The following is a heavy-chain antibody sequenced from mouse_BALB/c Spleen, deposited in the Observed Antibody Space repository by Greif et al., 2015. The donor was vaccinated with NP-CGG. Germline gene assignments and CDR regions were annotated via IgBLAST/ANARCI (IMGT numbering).Heavy chain of an antibody. J-gene: IGHJ4*01. V-gene: IGHV1-84*02. CDR1: GYTFTDYY. CDR3: ARRTGTEAMDY. Sequence: QVQLQQSGPELVKPWASVKISCKASGYTFTDYYINWVKQKPGQGLEWIGWIYPGSGNTKYNEKFKGKATLTVDTSSSTAYMQLSSLTSEDTDVYFCARRTGTEAMDYWGQGTSVTVSS. D-gene: IGHD4-1*01. CDR2: IYPGSGNT.